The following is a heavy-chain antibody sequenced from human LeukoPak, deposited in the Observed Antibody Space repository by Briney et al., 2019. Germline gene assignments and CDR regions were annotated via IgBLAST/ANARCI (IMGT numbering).Heavy chain of an antibody. Sequence: SETLSLTCAVSGYSISSGDYRGWIRQPPGKGLEWIGSIYHSGSTYYNPSLKSRVTISVDTSKDQFSLKLSSVTAADTAVYYCARLTIFPDYWGQGTLVTVSS. J-gene: IGHJ4*02. CDR3: ARLTIFPDY. V-gene: IGHV4-38-2*01. CDR2: IYHSGST. D-gene: IGHD3-3*01. CDR1: GYSISSGDY.